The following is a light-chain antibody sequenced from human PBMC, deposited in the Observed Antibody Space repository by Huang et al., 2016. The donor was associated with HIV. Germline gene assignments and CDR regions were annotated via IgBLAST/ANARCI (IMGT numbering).Light chain of an antibody. CDR3: QQFNNYLT. V-gene: IGKV1D-13*01. CDR2: DAS. Sequence: AIQLTQSPSSLSASVGDRVTITCRASQGISSALAWYQQKPGKAPKLLIYDASSLESGVTSRFSGSGSGTDFTLTISSLQPEDFATYYCQQFNNYLTFGQGTRLEMK. J-gene: IGKJ5*01. CDR1: QGISSA.